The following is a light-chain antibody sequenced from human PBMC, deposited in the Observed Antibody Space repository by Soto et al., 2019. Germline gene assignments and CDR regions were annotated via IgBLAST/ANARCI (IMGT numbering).Light chain of an antibody. CDR1: SGHSSYA. CDR3: QTWGTGIRV. CDR2: LDTNGRH. Sequence: QSVLTQSPSASASLGASVKLTCTLSSGHSSYAIAWHQQQPEKGPRYLMKLDTNGRHSRGDGIPDRFSGSSSGAERYLTISSLQSDDEADYYCQTWGTGIRVFGGGTQLTVL. J-gene: IGLJ3*02. V-gene: IGLV4-69*01.